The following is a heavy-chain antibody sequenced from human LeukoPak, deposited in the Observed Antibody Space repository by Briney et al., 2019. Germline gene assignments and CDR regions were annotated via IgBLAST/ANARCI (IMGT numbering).Heavy chain of an antibody. CDR1: GGSISSYY. CDR3: ARSARPLYITTTTALPFDI. J-gene: IGHJ3*02. Sequence: SSETLSLTCTVSGGSISSYYWSWIRQPPGKGLERIGYIYYSGSTNYNPSLKSRVTISVDTSKNQFSLKLSSVTAADTAVYYCARSARPLYITTTTALPFDIWGQGTMVTVSS. CDR2: IYYSGST. V-gene: IGHV4-59*01. D-gene: IGHD3-22*01.